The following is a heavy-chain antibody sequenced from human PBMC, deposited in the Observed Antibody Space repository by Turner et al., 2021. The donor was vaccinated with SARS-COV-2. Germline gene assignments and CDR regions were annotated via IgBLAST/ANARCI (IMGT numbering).Heavy chain of an antibody. CDR3: ARLMDTAMDYYGTDV. V-gene: IGHV4-39*01. D-gene: IGHD5-18*01. CDR2: IYYSGSA. Sequence: QLLLQESGPGLVKPSETLSLTCTVSGASISSSSYYWGWIRQPPGKGLEWIGNIYYSGSAYYNPSLKSRVTISVDPSKNQFSLKLTSVTAADTAVYYCARLMDTAMDYYGTDVWGQGTTVTVSS. CDR1: GASISSSSYY. J-gene: IGHJ6*02.